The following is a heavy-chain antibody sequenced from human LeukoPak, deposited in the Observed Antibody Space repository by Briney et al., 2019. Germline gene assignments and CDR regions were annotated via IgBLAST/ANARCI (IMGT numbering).Heavy chain of an antibody. V-gene: IGHV3-7*03. CDR2: IKQDGSEK. CDR1: GFTFSSYW. J-gene: IGHJ6*03. CDR3: ARGGTNYYYMDV. Sequence: GGSLRLSCAASGFTFSSYWMSWVRQAPGKGLEWVANIKQDGSEKYYVDSVKGRLTISRDNSKNTLYLQLNTVRAEDTALYYCARGGTNYYYMDVWGNGTTVTVSS. D-gene: IGHD3-10*01.